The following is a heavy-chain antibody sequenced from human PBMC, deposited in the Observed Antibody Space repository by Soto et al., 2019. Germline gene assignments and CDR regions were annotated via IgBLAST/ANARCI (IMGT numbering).Heavy chain of an antibody. D-gene: IGHD2-2*01. Sequence: GSLRLSCAASGFTFSSYVMTWVRQAPGKGLEWVSGLSGNGDSTYYADSVKGRFTISRDNSKNTLYLQMNSLRAEDTAVYYCAREGDCSSTSCYYYYGMDVWGQGTTVTVSS. V-gene: IGHV3-23*01. J-gene: IGHJ6*02. CDR3: AREGDCSSTSCYYYYGMDV. CDR2: LSGNGDST. CDR1: GFTFSSYV.